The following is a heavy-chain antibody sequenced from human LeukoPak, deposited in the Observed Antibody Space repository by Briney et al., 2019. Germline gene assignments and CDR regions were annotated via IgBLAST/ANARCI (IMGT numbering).Heavy chain of an antibody. CDR3: ASDYSRYGDYVSFDY. Sequence: SVPVCCTASGGTFTSYAICWVRQAPGQGLEWMGRIIPIFGIANYAQKFQGRVTITADKSTSTAFMELSSLRSEDTAVYSCASDYSRYGDYVSFDYWGQGTLVTVSS. D-gene: IGHD4-17*01. V-gene: IGHV1-69*04. CDR2: IIPIFGIA. J-gene: IGHJ4*02. CDR1: GGTFTSYA.